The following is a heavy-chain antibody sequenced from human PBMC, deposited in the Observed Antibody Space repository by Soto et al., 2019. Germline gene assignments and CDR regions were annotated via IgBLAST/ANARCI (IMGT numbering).Heavy chain of an antibody. CDR2: IYPGDSDT. D-gene: IGHD2-15*01. J-gene: IGHJ4*02. CDR3: ASGGVAGVSIGY. CDR1: GFSFHSYW. Sequence: PGESLKISCKGSGFSFHSYWIGWVRQMPGKGLEWMGIIYPGDSDTRYSPSFQGQVTISVDKSVSTAYLQWSSLRAEDTAVYYCASGGVAGVSIGYWGQGTLVTVSS. V-gene: IGHV5-51*01.